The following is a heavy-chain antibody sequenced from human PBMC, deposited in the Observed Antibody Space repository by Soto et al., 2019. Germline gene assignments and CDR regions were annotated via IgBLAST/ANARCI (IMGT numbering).Heavy chain of an antibody. CDR1: GDTFSRYT. V-gene: IGHV1-69*02. Sequence: QVQLVQSGPEMKKPGSSVRVSCTASGDTFSRYTISWVRQAPGQGLEWMGRIIPMLSMSNHARNFQGRVTITADRSTSTAYMVLCGLKSGDTAMYCCATNYGSGSAAFDYWGQGTLVTVSS. CDR2: IIPMLSMS. D-gene: IGHD3-10*01. CDR3: ATNYGSGSAAFDY. J-gene: IGHJ4*02.